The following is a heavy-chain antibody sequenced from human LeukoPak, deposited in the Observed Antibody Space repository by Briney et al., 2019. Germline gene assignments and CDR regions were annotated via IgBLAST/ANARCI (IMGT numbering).Heavy chain of an antibody. V-gene: IGHV4-39*01. J-gene: IGHJ4*02. CDR1: GGSISSSSYY. CDR3: ARHVISGWAGYHGDY. CDR2: FYYSGRT. D-gene: IGHD3/OR15-3a*01. Sequence: SSETLSLTCTVAGGSISSSSYYWGWLRQPPGKGLEWSGSFYYSGRTYYNPSLKSRDTISVDTSKNQFSLKLSSVTAADTAVYYCARHVISGWAGYHGDYWGQGTLVTVSS.